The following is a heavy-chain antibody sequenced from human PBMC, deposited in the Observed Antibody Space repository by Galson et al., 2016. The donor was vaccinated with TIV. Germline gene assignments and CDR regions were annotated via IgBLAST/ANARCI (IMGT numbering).Heavy chain of an antibody. CDR2: VDPEDGET. Sequence: VKVSCKVSGYTFTDYYMHWVRQAPGKGLEWMGLVDPEDGETIYAEKFQGRVTITADTSTDTAYMELSSLRSEDTAVYYCATGVGAAKYYYSYYMDVWGKGTTVTVSS. V-gene: IGHV1-69-2*01. D-gene: IGHD1-26*01. J-gene: IGHJ6*03. CDR3: ATGVGAAKYYYSYYMDV. CDR1: GYTFTDYY.